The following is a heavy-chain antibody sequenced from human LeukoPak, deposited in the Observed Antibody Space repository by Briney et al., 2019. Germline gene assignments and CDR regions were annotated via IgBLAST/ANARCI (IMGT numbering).Heavy chain of an antibody. CDR3: ARGATYYYGSGSYYNAFDY. D-gene: IGHD3-10*01. J-gene: IGHJ4*02. V-gene: IGHV4-59*01. CDR2: IYYSGST. CDR1: GGSISSYY. Sequence: PSETLSLPCTVSGGSISSYYWSWIRQPPGKGLEWIGYIYYSGSTNYNPSLKSRVTISVDTSKNQFSLKLSSVTAADTAVYYCARGATYYYGSGSYYNAFDYWGQGTLVTVSS.